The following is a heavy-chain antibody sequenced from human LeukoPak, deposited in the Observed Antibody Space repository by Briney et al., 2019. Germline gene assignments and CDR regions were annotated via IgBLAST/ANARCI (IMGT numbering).Heavy chain of an antibody. Sequence: GGSLRLSCAASGFTFSSYSMNWVRQAPGKGLEWVSSISSSSSYIYYADSVKGRFTISRDNAENSLYLQMNSLRAEDTAVYYCARVLVRGVMDNYGMDVWGKGTTVTVSS. CDR3: ARVLVRGVMDNYGMDV. D-gene: IGHD3-10*01. J-gene: IGHJ6*04. V-gene: IGHV3-21*01. CDR1: GFTFSSYS. CDR2: ISSSSSYI.